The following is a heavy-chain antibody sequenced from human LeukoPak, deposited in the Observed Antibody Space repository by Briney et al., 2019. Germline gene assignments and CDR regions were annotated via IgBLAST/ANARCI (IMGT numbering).Heavy chain of an antibody. J-gene: IGHJ3*02. CDR2: ISAYNGNT. V-gene: IGHV1-18*01. D-gene: IGHD3-22*01. CDR1: GYTFTSYG. Sequence: ASVKVSCKASGYTFTSYGISWVRQAPGQGLEWMGWISAYNGNTNYAQKLQGRVTMTTDTSTSTAYMELRSLRSDDTAVYYCARDRGIYYDSKGGAFDIWGQGTMVTVSS. CDR3: ARDRGIYYDSKGGAFDI.